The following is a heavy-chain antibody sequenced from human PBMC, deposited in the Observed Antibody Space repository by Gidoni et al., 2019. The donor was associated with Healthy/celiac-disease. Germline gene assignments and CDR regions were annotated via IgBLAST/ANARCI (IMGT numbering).Heavy chain of an antibody. V-gene: IGHV3-64*02. Sequence: EVQLVESGEGLVQPGGSLRLSCAASGFTFSSYAMHWVRQAPGKGLEYVSAISSNGCSTYYADAVKGRFTISRDNSKNTLYLQMGSLRAEDMAVYYCARVGRFGEIDYWGQGTLVTVSS. CDR2: ISSNGCST. D-gene: IGHD3-10*01. J-gene: IGHJ4*02. CDR3: ARVGRFGEIDY. CDR1: GFTFSSYA.